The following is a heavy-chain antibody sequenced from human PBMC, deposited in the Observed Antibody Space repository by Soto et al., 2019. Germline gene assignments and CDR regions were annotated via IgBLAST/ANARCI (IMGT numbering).Heavy chain of an antibody. Sequence: SETLSLTCAVYGGSFSGYSWNWIRQPPGRGLEWIGEIHHSGSTNYNPSLKSRVTVSVDTSKNQFSLKLSSVTAADTAVYYCAREVYDFWSGYYRYQFDYWGQGTLVTVSS. CDR1: GGSFSGYS. J-gene: IGHJ4*02. D-gene: IGHD3-3*01. CDR2: IHHSGST. V-gene: IGHV4-34*01. CDR3: AREVYDFWSGYYRYQFDY.